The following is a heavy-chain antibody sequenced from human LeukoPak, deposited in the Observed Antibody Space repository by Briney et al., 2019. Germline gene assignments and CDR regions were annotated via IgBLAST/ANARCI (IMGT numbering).Heavy chain of an antibody. J-gene: IGHJ3*01. V-gene: IGHV3-21*03. D-gene: IGHD3-10*01. CDR1: GFTFSSYI. CDR3: ARLVRGVIPV. Sequence: GGPLRLSCAASGFTFSSYIMNWVRQAPGKGLEWVSSISSSSTYIYYADSVKGRFTISRDNAKNSLYLQMNSLSVEDTAVYFCARLVRGVIPVWGQGTMVSVSS. CDR2: ISSSSTYI.